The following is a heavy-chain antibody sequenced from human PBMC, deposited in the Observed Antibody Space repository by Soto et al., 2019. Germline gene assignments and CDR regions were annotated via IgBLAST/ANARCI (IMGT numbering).Heavy chain of an antibody. J-gene: IGHJ5*02. Sequence: PSETLSLTCTVSGGAVSSGTYYWSWLRQPPGKGLEWIGHFYFTGSTNYNPSLKSRVTMSLDTSRNQCSLKLSSVTAADTAVYYCTRGPPRVQWFDPWGLGTLVTVSS. CDR3: TRGPPRVQWFDP. CDR1: GGAVSSGTYY. CDR2: FYFTGST. V-gene: IGHV4-61*01.